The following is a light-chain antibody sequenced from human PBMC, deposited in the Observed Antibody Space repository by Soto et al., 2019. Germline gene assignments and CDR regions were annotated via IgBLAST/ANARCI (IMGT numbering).Light chain of an antibody. CDR3: QGRSSWPLT. CDR1: QSVSRY. CDR2: DAS. V-gene: IGKV3-11*01. Sequence: VLTQYQKHLSFSQGERATLSCSASQSVSRYLAWYQQKPGQAPRLLIYDASNRAPGIPVRFSGSGSGTDFTLTICSLEPGDFALYYGQGRSSWPLTFGGGAKV. J-gene: IGKJ4*01.